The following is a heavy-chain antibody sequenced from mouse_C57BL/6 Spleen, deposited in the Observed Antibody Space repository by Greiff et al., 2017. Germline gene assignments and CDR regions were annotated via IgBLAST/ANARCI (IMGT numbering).Heavy chain of an antibody. Sequence: EVQGVESGGGLVKPGGSLKLSCAASGFTFSSYTMSWVRQTPEKRLEWVATISGGGGNTYYPDSVKGRFTISRDNAKNTLYLQMSSLRSEDTALYYCAIRGYGSLGWYFDVWGTGTTVTVSS. CDR3: AIRGYGSLGWYFDV. V-gene: IGHV5-9*01. CDR1: GFTFSSYT. D-gene: IGHD1-1*01. J-gene: IGHJ1*03. CDR2: ISGGGGNT.